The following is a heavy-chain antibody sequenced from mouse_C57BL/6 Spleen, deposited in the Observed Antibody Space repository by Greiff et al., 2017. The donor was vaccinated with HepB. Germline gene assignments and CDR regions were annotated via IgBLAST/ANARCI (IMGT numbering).Heavy chain of an antibody. D-gene: IGHD1-3*01. Sequence: VQLQQSGAELARPGASVKLSCKASGYTFTSYGISWVKQRTGQGLEWIGEIYPRSGNTYYNEKFKGKATLTADKSSSTAYMELRSLTSEDSAVYFCARKGSGDYWGQGTTLTVSS. CDR3: ARKGSGDY. J-gene: IGHJ2*01. CDR2: IYPRSGNT. V-gene: IGHV1-81*01. CDR1: GYTFTSYG.